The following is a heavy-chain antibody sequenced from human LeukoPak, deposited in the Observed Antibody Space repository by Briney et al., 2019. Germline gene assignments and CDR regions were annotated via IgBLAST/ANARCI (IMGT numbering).Heavy chain of an antibody. V-gene: IGHV3-48*04. CDR3: TRGSQWELLGGCDY. Sequence: PGGSLRLSCAASGFTFTTYSMIWVRQAPGKGLEWVSFISQTSSSAHYADSVRGRFTISRDNAKNSVYLQMNSLRAEDTAVYYCTRGSQWELLGGCDYWGQGTLVSVSS. D-gene: IGHD1-26*01. CDR2: ISQTSSSA. CDR1: GFTFTTYS. J-gene: IGHJ4*02.